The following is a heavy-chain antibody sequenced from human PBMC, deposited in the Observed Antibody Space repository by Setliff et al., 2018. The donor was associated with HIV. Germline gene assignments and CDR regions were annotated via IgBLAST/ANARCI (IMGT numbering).Heavy chain of an antibody. CDR3: TRDRVATTSLLYYFDY. J-gene: IGHJ4*02. D-gene: IGHD5-12*01. Sequence: ASVKVSCKASGYTFSNYGISWVRQAPGQGLEWMGWISAHNGRINYAQKFQGRVTMTTDRSTSTAYMELRSLRSDDTAIYYCTRDRVATTSLLYYFDYWGQGILVTVSS. CDR1: GYTFSNYG. CDR2: ISAHNGRI. V-gene: IGHV1-18*01.